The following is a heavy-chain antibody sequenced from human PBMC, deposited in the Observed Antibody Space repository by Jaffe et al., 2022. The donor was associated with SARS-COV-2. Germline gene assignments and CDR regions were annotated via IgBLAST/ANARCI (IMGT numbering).Heavy chain of an antibody. CDR3: ARDDRVGATILY. Sequence: QVQLVQSGAEVKKPGASVKVSCKASGYTFTSYAMHWVRQAPGQRLEWMGWINAGNGNTKYSQKFQGRVTITRDTSASTAYMELSSLRSEDTAVYYCARDDRVGATILYWGQGTLVTVSS. D-gene: IGHD1-26*01. CDR2: INAGNGNT. J-gene: IGHJ4*02. V-gene: IGHV1-3*01. CDR1: GYTFTSYA.